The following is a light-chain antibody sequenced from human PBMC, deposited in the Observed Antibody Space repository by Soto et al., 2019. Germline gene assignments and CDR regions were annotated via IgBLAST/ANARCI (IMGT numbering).Light chain of an antibody. CDR1: QVVSISY. CDR3: QQRSNWPPLT. Sequence: EIVLTQSPGTLSLSPGERATLSCRASQVVSISYLVWYQQKPGQAPRLLIYGASTRATGIPARFSGSGSGTDFTLTISRLEPEDFAVYYCQQRSNWPPLTFGGGTKVDIK. J-gene: IGKJ4*01. V-gene: IGKV3D-20*02. CDR2: GAS.